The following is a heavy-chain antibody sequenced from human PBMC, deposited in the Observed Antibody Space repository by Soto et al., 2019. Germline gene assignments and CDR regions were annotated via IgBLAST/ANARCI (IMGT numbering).Heavy chain of an antibody. V-gene: IGHV4-59*01. Sequence: PSETLSLTCTVSWGSISIYYWSWIRQPPGKVLEWIGYIYYSGTTIYIPSLKSRVTISVDTSKHPFSLKLSSVTAADTAVYYCARGTVTTFGAFVYYYGMDVWGPGTTGTVSS. J-gene: IGHJ6*02. CDR1: WGSISIYY. CDR2: IYYSGTT. CDR3: ARGTVTTFGAFVYYYGMDV. D-gene: IGHD4-17*01.